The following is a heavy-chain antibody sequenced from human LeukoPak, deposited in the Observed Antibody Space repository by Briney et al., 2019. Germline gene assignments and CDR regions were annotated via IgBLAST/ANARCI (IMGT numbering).Heavy chain of an antibody. CDR2: IYYSGNT. Sequence: SETLSLTCTVSGGSISSGDYYWSWIRRPPGKGLEWIGYIYYSGNTYYNPPLKSRVTISVDTSKNQFSLKLSSVTAADTAVYYCAREYSSSSGRRAFDVWGQGTMVTVSS. V-gene: IGHV4-30-4*01. J-gene: IGHJ3*01. CDR1: GGSISSGDYY. D-gene: IGHD6-6*01. CDR3: AREYSSSSGRRAFDV.